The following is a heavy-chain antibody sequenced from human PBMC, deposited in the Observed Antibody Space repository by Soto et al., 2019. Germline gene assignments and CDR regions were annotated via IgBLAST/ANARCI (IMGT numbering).Heavy chain of an antibody. D-gene: IGHD3-16*01. CDR1: GGSISSSSYY. Sequence: SETLSLTCTVSGGSISSSSYYWGWIRQPPGKGLEWIGSIYYSGSTYYNPSLKSRVTISVDTSKNQFSLKLSSVTAADTAVYYCARPRGIIRSAAFDIWGQGTMVTVSS. J-gene: IGHJ3*02. CDR2: IYYSGST. V-gene: IGHV4-39*01. CDR3: ARPRGIIRSAAFDI.